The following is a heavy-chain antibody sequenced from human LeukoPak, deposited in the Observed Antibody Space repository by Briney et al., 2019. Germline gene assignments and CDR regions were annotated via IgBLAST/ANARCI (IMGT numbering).Heavy chain of an antibody. CDR1: GLTFSSYS. CDR3: ARVGSTGYDSSGYYYVGSYFDL. D-gene: IGHD3-22*01. Sequence: PGGSLRLSCAASGLTFSSYSMNWVRQAPGKGLEWVSSIPSSCSNIYYADSVKGRFTISRDNAKNSLYLQMNSLRGEDTAVYYCARVGSTGYDSSGYYYVGSYFDLWGRGTLVTASS. V-gene: IGHV3-21*01. CDR2: IPSSCSNI. J-gene: IGHJ2*01.